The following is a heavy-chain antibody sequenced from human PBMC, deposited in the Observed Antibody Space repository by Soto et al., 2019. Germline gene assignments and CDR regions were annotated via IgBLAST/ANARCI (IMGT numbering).Heavy chain of an antibody. V-gene: IGHV4-59*01. CDR3: ARDGDGLDF. CDR2: IYYSGST. J-gene: IGHJ4*02. D-gene: IGHD7-27*01. Sequence: SETLSLTCTVSGGSISSYYWSWIRQPPGKGLEWIGYIYYSGSTNYNPSLKSRVTISVDTSKNQFSLRLTSVTAADTAVFYCARDGDGLDFWGQGIQVTVS. CDR1: GGSISSYY.